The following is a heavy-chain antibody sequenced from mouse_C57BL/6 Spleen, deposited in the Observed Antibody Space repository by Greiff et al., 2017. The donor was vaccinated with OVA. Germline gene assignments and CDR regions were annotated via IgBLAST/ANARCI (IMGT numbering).Heavy chain of an antibody. CDR2: ISDGGSYT. J-gene: IGHJ4*01. CDR3: ARDDYDYEHAMDY. D-gene: IGHD2-4*01. Sequence: EVQGVESGGGLVKPGGSLKLSCAASGFTFSSYAMSWVRQTPEKRLEWVATISDGGSYTYYPDNVKGRFTLSRDTAKNNLYLQMSHLKSEDTAMYYCARDDYDYEHAMDYWGQGTSVTVSS. V-gene: IGHV5-4*01. CDR1: GFTFSSYA.